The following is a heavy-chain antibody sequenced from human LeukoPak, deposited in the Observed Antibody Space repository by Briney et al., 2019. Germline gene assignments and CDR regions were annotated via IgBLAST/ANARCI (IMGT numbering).Heavy chain of an antibody. D-gene: IGHD4-17*01. CDR1: GGSSSGYY. Sequence: SETLSLTCAVYGGSSSGYYWSWIRQPPGKGLEWIGEINHSGSTNYNPSLKSRVTISVDTSKNQFSLKLSSVTAADTAVYYCARRGGYGDYIYWFDPWGQGTLVTVSS. CDR3: ARRGGYGDYIYWFDP. V-gene: IGHV4-34*01. J-gene: IGHJ5*02. CDR2: INHSGST.